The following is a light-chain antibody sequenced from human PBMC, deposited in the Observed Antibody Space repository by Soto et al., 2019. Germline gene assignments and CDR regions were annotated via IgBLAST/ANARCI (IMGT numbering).Light chain of an antibody. CDR1: QSVSSKY. CDR3: QQNDSSTSWT. J-gene: IGKJ1*01. Sequence: EIVLTQSPATLSVSRGKRDPLTCSASQSVSSKYLAWYQQKPGQAPRLLIYGTSSRATGISDRFRGSGSGTDFTLTISRLEPEDFAVYYCQQNDSSTSWTVGQGSKVDIK. V-gene: IGKV3-20*01. CDR2: GTS.